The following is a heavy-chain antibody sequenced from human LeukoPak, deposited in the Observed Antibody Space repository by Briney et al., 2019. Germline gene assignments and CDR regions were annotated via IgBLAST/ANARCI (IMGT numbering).Heavy chain of an antibody. CDR3: TRDRSHSLSDFWSGPIIYNDY. CDR1: GFTFSNYW. Sequence: SGGSQRLSCAASGFTFSNYWMSWVRQAPGKGLEWVANIKQDGSEIYYVDSVKGRFTISRDNAKNSLYLQMNSLRAEDTAVYYCTRDRSHSLSDFWSGPIIYNDYWGQGTLVTVSS. J-gene: IGHJ4*02. V-gene: IGHV3-7*01. D-gene: IGHD3-3*01. CDR2: IKQDGSEI.